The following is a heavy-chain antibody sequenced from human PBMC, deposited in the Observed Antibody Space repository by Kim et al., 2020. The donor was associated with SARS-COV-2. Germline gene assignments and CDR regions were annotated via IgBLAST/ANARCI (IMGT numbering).Heavy chain of an antibody. CDR1: GGSISSGGYY. D-gene: IGHD2-2*01. J-gene: IGHJ4*02. V-gene: IGHV4-31*03. Sequence: SETLSLTCTVSGGSISSGGYYWSWIRQHPGKGLEWIGYIYYSGSTYYNPSLKSRVTISVDTSKNQFSLKLSSVTAADTAVYYCARYRVVVPAAIGYWGQGTLVTVSS. CDR2: IYYSGST. CDR3: ARYRVVVPAAIGY.